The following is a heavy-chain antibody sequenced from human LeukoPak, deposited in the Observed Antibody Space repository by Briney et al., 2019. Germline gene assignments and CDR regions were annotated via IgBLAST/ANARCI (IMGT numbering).Heavy chain of an antibody. J-gene: IGHJ4*02. Sequence: PSETLSRTCAVSGDSIRNSYWWTWVRQPPGKGLEWIGEVYHSGGTNYNPSLKSPVTMSVDKPNNQFTLRLTSVTAADTAVYYCARGLPGSGVNCDHWGQGTLVTVSS. CDR3: ARGLPGSGVNCDH. CDR2: VYHSGGT. V-gene: IGHV4-4*02. D-gene: IGHD3-10*01. CDR1: GDSIRNSYW.